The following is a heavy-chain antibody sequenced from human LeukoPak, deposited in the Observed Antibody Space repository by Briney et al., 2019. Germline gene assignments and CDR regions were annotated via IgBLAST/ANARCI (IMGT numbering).Heavy chain of an antibody. CDR3: ARDSRTISNWFDN. Sequence: ASVKVSCKASGYTFTTFAIHWVRQVPGQSLEWMGWINAGNGNAKYSQNFQSRVTITRDTSASTAYMELSSLTSEDTAVYYCARDSRTISNWFDNWGQGTPVTVSS. D-gene: IGHD1-1*01. CDR2: INAGNGNA. V-gene: IGHV1-3*01. J-gene: IGHJ5*02. CDR1: GYTFTTFA.